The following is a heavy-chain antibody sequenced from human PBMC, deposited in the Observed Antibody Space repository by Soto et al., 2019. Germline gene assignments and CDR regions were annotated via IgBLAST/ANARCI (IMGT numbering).Heavy chain of an antibody. CDR3: ARDAFDY. V-gene: IGHV3-74*01. Sequence: EVQLVESGGGLVQPGGSLRLSCAAAGFTFSSAWMHWVRQAPGKGLVWVSHINSDGSGTSYADSVKGRFSISRDNAENTLYLQMNSLRAEDTAVYYCARDAFDYWGQGTLVTVSS. J-gene: IGHJ4*02. CDR1: GFTFSSAW. CDR2: INSDGSGT.